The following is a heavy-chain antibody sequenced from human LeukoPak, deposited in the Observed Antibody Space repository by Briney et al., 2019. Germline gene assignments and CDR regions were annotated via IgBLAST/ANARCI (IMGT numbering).Heavy chain of an antibody. CDR3: ARGQPVWSSSSGFDP. J-gene: IGHJ5*02. V-gene: IGHV4-34*01. CDR1: GGSFSGYY. CDR2: INHSGST. Sequence: SETLSLTCAVYGGSFSGYYWSWIRQPPGKGLEWIGEINHSGSTNYNPSLRSRVTISVDTSKNQSSLKLSSVTAADTAVYYCARGQPVWSSSSGFDPWGQGTLVTVSS. D-gene: IGHD6-6*01.